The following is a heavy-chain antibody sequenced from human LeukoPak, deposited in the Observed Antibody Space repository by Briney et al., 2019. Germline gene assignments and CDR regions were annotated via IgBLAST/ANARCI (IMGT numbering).Heavy chain of an antibody. CDR1: GFTFNKYP. CDR3: ARDRYTENYFDAIDI. V-gene: IGHV3-30*04. CDR2: ISYDGINT. D-gene: IGHD3-16*02. J-gene: IGHJ3*02. Sequence: GGSLRLSCAVSGFTFNKYPMHWVRQAPGKGLQWVAVISYDGINTYLADSVKGRFTISRDNSKNMLFLQMNSLRTEDTAIYYCARDRYTENYFDAIDIWGQGAMVTVSS.